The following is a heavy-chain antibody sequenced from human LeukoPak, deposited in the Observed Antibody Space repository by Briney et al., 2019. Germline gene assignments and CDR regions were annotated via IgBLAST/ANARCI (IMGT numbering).Heavy chain of an antibody. D-gene: IGHD6-13*01. CDR3: ARKLAAAQPGGDY. V-gene: IGHV3-66*01. J-gene: IGHJ4*02. CDR2: IYSGGST. Sequence: PGGSLRLSCAASGFTVSSNYMSWVRQAPGEGLEWVSVIYSGGSTYYADSVKGRFTISRDNSKNTLYLQMNSLRAEDTAVYYCARKLAAAQPGGDYWGQGTLVTVSS. CDR1: GFTVSSNY.